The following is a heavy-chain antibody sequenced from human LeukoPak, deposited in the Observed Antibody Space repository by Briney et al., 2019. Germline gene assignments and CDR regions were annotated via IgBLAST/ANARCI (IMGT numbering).Heavy chain of an antibody. V-gene: IGHV4-59*01. D-gene: IGHD3-10*01. Sequence: PSQTLSLTCTVSGGSISSYYSSWIRQPPGKGLEWNGYIYYSGSTNYSPSLKSRVTISVDTSKNQFSLKLSSVTAADTAVYYCARGRSYGDFFDYWGQGTLVTVSS. J-gene: IGHJ4*02. CDR2: IYYSGST. CDR3: ARGRSYGDFFDY. CDR1: GGSISSYY.